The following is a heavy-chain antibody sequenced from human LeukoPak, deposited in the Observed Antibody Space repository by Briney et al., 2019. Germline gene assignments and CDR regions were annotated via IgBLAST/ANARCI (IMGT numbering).Heavy chain of an antibody. CDR3: APFGVVTNDAFDI. D-gene: IGHD3-3*01. V-gene: IGHV3-7*01. J-gene: IGHJ3*02. CDR1: EFRFGRDW. Sequence: GGSLRLSCVASEFRFGRDWISWVRQAPGKGLEWVACIKQDGSEEYYVGSVRGRFTVSVDNGKNSLYLQMNSLRAEDTAVYYCAPFGVVTNDAFDIWGQGTMVTVSS. CDR2: IKQDGSEE.